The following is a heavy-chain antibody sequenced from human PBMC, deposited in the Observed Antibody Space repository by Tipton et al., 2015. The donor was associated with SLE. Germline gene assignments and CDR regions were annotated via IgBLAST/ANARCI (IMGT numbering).Heavy chain of an antibody. CDR3: ARLPVADDAFDI. J-gene: IGHJ3*02. Sequence: LRLSCAASGFTFSSYAMSWVRQAPGKGLEWIGEINHSGSTNYNPSLKSRVTISVDTSKNQFSLKLSPVTAADTAVYYCARLPVADDAFDIWGQGTMVTVSS. V-gene: IGHV4-34*01. D-gene: IGHD6-19*01. CDR1: GFTFSSYA. CDR2: INHSGST.